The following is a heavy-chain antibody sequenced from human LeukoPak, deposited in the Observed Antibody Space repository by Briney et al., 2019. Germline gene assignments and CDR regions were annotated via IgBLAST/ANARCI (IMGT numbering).Heavy chain of an antibody. CDR2: IYYSGST. J-gene: IGHJ4*02. Sequence: LETLSLTCTVSGGSISSYYWSWIRQPPGKGLEWIGYIYYSGSTNYNPSLKSRVTISVDTSKNQFSLKLSSVTAADTAVYYCARVSLAAAGTGTFDYWGQGTLVTVSS. CDR1: GGSISSYY. D-gene: IGHD6-13*01. CDR3: ARVSLAAAGTGTFDY. V-gene: IGHV4-59*12.